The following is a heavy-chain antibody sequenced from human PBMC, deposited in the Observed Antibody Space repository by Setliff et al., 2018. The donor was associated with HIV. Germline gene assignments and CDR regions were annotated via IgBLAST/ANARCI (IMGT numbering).Heavy chain of an antibody. V-gene: IGHV4-34*01. CDR1: GGSFSDYY. D-gene: IGHD1-26*01. CDR3: ASRRAAMWRGLFVGLEN. J-gene: IGHJ4*02. CDR2: VNHGRRT. Sequence: PSETLSLTCALYGGSFSDYYWSWIRQPPGKGLEWIGEVNHGRRTNYKSSLKSRVPISIDTSKNQFSLKLSSVTAADTAVYYCASRRAAMWRGLFVGLENWGQGTLVTVS.